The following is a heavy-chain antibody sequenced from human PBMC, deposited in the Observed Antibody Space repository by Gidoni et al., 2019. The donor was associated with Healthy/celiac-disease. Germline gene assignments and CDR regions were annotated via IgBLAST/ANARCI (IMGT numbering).Heavy chain of an antibody. D-gene: IGHD3-3*01. J-gene: IGHJ5*02. CDR1: GYTFPSYD. V-gene: IGHV1-8*01. CDR2: MNPNSGNT. CDR3: ARHRTDDFWSGYYNNWFDP. Sequence: QVQLVQSGAEVKKPGASVKVSCTASGYTFPSYDINWVRQATGQGLEWMGWMNPNSGNTGYAQKFQGRVTMTRNTSISTAYMELSSLRSEDTAVYYCARHRTDDFWSGYYNNWFDPWGQGTLVTVSS.